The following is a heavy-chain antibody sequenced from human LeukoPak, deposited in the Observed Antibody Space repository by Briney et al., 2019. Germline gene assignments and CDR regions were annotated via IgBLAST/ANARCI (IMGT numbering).Heavy chain of an antibody. CDR2: INPNSGDT. D-gene: IGHD3-22*01. V-gene: IGHV1-2*02. J-gene: IGHJ4*02. CDR3: ARGPLINSRGRHAHFDF. CDR1: GYAFTSYY. Sequence: GASVKVSCKASGYAFTSYYIQWVRQAPGQGLECMGWINPNSGDTHFARNFQDTVTMTRDTSITTVYMSLTGLTSADTAVYYCARGPLINSRGRHAHFDFWGQGTGVTVSS.